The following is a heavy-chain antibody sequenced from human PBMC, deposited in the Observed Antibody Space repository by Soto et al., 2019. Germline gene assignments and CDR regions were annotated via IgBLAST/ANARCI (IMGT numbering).Heavy chain of an antibody. J-gene: IGHJ4*02. CDR3: AKDRLDVDFMHILVVDF. Sequence: QVQLVESGGGVVQPGGSLRLSCATSGFSLSSYAMHWVRQAPGKGLEWVALMSYDETKKYYADSVKGRFTISRDTSKNTLFLQMNNLRVEDTAVYYCAKDRLDVDFMHILVVDFWGQGALVTVSS. CDR1: GFSLSSYA. D-gene: IGHD2-15*01. V-gene: IGHV3-30*18. CDR2: MSYDETKK.